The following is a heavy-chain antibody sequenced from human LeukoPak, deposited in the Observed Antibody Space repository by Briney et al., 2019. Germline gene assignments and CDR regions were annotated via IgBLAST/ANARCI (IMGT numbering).Heavy chain of an antibody. Sequence: PSETLSLTCTVSGGSFSSTHYWGWIRRPPGKRLEWIGSIYYGGSTYYNASLRSRVTTSVDTSKNQFSLKLSSVTAADTAVYYCARVPIEIRFLAGPVNYYFDYWGQGTLVTVSS. CDR3: ARVPIEIRFLAGPVNYYFDY. CDR1: GGSFSSTHY. J-gene: IGHJ4*02. D-gene: IGHD3-3*01. CDR2: IYYGGST. V-gene: IGHV4-39*07.